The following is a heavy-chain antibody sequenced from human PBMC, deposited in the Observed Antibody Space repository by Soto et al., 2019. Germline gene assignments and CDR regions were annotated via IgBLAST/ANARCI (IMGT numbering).Heavy chain of an antibody. J-gene: IGHJ5*02. V-gene: IGHV3-11*01. Sequence: SGGSLRLSCAASGFTFSDYYMSWIRQAPGKGLEWLSYISTSGSSIYYADSVKGRFTISRDNAKNSLYLQMNSLRAEDTAVYYCARVPIFYGVSDNWFDPWGQGTLVTVSS. CDR2: ISTSGSSI. CDR1: GFTFSDYY. CDR3: ARVPIFYGVSDNWFDP. D-gene: IGHD4-17*01.